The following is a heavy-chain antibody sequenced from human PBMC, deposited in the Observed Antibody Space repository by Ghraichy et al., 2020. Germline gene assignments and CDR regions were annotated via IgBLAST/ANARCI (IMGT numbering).Heavy chain of an antibody. D-gene: IGHD6-19*01. CDR1: GFTFDDYA. V-gene: IGHV3-43D*04. Sequence: GSLRLSCAASGFTFDDYAMHWVRQAPGKGLEWVSLISWDGGSTYYADSVKGRFTISRDNSKNSLYLQMNSLRAEDTALYYCAKDNGYIAVAGTYYYGMDVWGQGTTVTVSS. CDR2: ISWDGGST. J-gene: IGHJ6*02. CDR3: AKDNGYIAVAGTYYYGMDV.